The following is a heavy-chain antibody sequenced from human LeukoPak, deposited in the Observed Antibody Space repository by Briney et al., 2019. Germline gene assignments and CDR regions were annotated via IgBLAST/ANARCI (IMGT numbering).Heavy chain of an antibody. Sequence: ASVKVSCKASGYTFTAYYVHWVRQAPGQGLEWMGLIKPNSGGTIYAQMFRGRVTMTRDTPISTAYMELSRLTSDDTAVYYCARVEGSAATRGDWGQGTLVTVSS. D-gene: IGHD1-7*01. CDR2: IKPNSGGT. V-gene: IGHV1-2*02. J-gene: IGHJ4*02. CDR1: GYTFTAYY. CDR3: ARVEGSAATRGD.